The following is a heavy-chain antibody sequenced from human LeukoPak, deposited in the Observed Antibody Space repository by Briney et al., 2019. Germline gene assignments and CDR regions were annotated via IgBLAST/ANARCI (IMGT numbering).Heavy chain of an antibody. V-gene: IGHV4-59*08. Sequence: PSETLSLTCTVSGGSISSYYWSWIRQPPGKGLEWIGYIYYSGSTNYNPSLKSRVTISVDTSKNQFSLKLSSVTAADTAVYYCARHGRATVTTLYFDYWGQGTLVTVSS. CDR2: IYYSGST. D-gene: IGHD4-17*01. J-gene: IGHJ4*02. CDR3: ARHGRATVTTLYFDY. CDR1: GGSISSYY.